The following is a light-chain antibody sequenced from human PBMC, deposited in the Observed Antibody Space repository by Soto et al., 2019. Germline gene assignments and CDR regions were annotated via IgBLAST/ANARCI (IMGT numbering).Light chain of an antibody. CDR2: DAS. J-gene: IGKJ3*01. CDR1: QSVSSY. Sequence: EIVLTQSPATLSLSPGERATLSCRASQSVSSYLAWYQQKPGQAPRLLIYDASNRATGIPARFSGSGPGTEFTLTISSLEPEDFAVYYCQQRSNWPRFTFGPGTKVDIK. CDR3: QQRSNWPRFT. V-gene: IGKV3-11*01.